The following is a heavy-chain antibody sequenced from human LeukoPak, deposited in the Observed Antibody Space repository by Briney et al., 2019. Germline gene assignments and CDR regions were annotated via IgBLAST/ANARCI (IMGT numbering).Heavy chain of an antibody. J-gene: IGHJ6*03. CDR2: IYSRGST. CDR1: GGSITSGTYF. CDR3: ARTHYLRFLGDYYYYYLDV. D-gene: IGHD3-3*01. V-gene: IGHV4-61*02. Sequence: SETLSLTCTVSGGSITSGTYFWSWIRQPAGKGLEWIGRIYSRGSTSYNPSLTSRVAISVDTSNNQFSLKLSSVTAADTAVYYCARTHYLRFLGDYYYYYLDVWGKGTTVTVSS.